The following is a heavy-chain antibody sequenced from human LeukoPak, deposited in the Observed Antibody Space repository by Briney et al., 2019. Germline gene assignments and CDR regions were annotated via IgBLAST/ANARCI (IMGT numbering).Heavy chain of an antibody. Sequence: GGSLRPSCAASGFTFSSYAMHWVRQAPGKGLEWVAVISYDGSNKYYADSVKGRFTISRDNSKNTLYLQMNSLRAVDTAVYYCARDDSGSYSYYYYYYGMDVWGQGTTVTVSS. V-gene: IGHV3-30*04. D-gene: IGHD1-26*01. J-gene: IGHJ6*02. CDR2: ISYDGSNK. CDR1: GFTFSSYA. CDR3: ARDDSGSYSYYYYYYGMDV.